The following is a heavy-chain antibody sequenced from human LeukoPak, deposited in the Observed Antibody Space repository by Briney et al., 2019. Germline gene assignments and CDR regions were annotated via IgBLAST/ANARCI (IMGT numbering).Heavy chain of an antibody. CDR1: GFTFSSYG. D-gene: IGHD3-10*01. CDR2: ISGSGGST. J-gene: IGHJ4*02. Sequence: YPGGSLRLSCAASGFTFSSYGMSWVRQAPGKGLEWVSAISGSGGSTYYADSVKGRFTISRDNSKNTLYLQMNSLRAEDTAVYYCAKVHYYGSGSSFDFDYWGQGTLVTVSS. V-gene: IGHV3-23*01. CDR3: AKVHYYGSGSSFDFDY.